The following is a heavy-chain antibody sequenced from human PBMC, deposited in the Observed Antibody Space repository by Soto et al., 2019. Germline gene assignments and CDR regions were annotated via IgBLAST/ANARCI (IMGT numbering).Heavy chain of an antibody. D-gene: IGHD3-9*01. Sequence: ASETLSLTCTVSGYSISSGYYWGWIRQPPGKGLEWIGSIYYSGSTYYNPSLKSRVTISVDTSKNQFSLKLSSVTAADTAVYYCARHERFYDILTGYYYYYGMDVWGQGTTVTVSS. CDR3: ARHERFYDILTGYYYYYGMDV. CDR2: IYYSGST. CDR1: GYSISSGYY. V-gene: IGHV4-38-2*02. J-gene: IGHJ6*02.